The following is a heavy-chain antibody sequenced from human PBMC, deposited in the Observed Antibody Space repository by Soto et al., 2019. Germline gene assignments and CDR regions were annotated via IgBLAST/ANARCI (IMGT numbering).Heavy chain of an antibody. CDR1: GYSFAGYW. D-gene: IGHD3-22*01. CDR2: INPSDSQT. V-gene: IGHV5-10-1*01. Sequence: GESLKISCKGSGYSFAGYWITWVRQKPGKGLGWMGRINPSDSQTYYSPSFRGHVTISVTKSITTVFLQWSSLRASDTAMYYCARQIYDSDTGPNFQYYFDSWGQGTPVTVTS. CDR3: ARQIYDSDTGPNFQYYFDS. J-gene: IGHJ4*02.